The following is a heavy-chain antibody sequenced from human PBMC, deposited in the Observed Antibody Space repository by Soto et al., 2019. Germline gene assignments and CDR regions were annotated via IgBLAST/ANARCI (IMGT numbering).Heavy chain of an antibody. D-gene: IGHD3-22*01. CDR3: ARNRPWHYYDSSGYYFAFDI. CDR2: INHSGST. Sequence: QVQLQQWGAGLLKPSETLSLTCAVYGGSFSGYYWSWIRQPPGKGLEWIGEINHSGSTNYNPSLKRRVTISVDTSKNQFSLKLSSVTAADTAVYYGARNRPWHYYDSSGYYFAFDIWGQGTMVTVSS. J-gene: IGHJ3*02. CDR1: GGSFSGYY. V-gene: IGHV4-34*01.